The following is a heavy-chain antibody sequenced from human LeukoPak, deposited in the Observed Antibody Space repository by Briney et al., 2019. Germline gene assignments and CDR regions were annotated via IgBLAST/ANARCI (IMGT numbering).Heavy chain of an antibody. CDR2: ISPNTGAT. Sequence: GASVKVSCKPSGYTFTGYYIHWVRQAPGQRLEWLGWISPNTGATMFAHKFQDRVSMTRDTSIDTAYLELTSLTADDTALYYCARDRVGSGWPRPFYFEFWGQGTLVTVSS. CDR3: ARDRVGSGWPRPFYFEF. J-gene: IGHJ4*02. D-gene: IGHD6-19*01. CDR1: GYTFTGYY. V-gene: IGHV1-2*02.